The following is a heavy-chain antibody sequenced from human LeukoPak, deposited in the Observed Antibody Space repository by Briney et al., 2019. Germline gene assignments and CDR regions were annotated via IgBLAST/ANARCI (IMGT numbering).Heavy chain of an antibody. CDR1: GYTFTSYY. D-gene: IGHD1-26*01. J-gene: IGHJ6*03. V-gene: IGHV1-46*01. Sequence: ASGKVSCKASGYTFTSYYMHWGRQAPGQGLEWMGIINPSGGSPNYAQKLQGRVTMTRDMSTSTVNMELSSLRSEDTAVYYCARAHGSYYHYYMDVWGKETTVTVSS. CDR3: ARAHGSYYHYYMDV. CDR2: INPSGGSP.